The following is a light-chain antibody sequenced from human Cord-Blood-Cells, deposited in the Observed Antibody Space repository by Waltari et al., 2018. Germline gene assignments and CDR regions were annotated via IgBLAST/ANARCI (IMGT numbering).Light chain of an antibody. CDR2: WAS. J-gene: IGKJ4*01. CDR1: QSVLYSSNNKNY. V-gene: IGKV4-1*01. Sequence: DSVMTQSPDSLAVSLGERATINSKSSQSVLYSSNNKNYLAWYQQKPGQPPKLLIYWASTRESGVPDRFSGSGSGTDFTLTISSLQAEDVAVYYCQQYYSTPLTFGGGTKVEIK. CDR3: QQYYSTPLT.